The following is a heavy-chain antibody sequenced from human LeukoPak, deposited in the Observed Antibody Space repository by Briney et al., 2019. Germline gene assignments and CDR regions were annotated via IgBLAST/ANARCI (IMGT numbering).Heavy chain of an antibody. V-gene: IGHV3-9*01. J-gene: IGHJ4*02. CDR2: ISWNSGSI. CDR3: AKDREYYYDSSGYLFDY. D-gene: IGHD3-22*01. Sequence: GGSLRLSCAASGFTFDDYAMHWVRQAPGKGLEWVSGISWNSGSIGYADSVKGRFTISRDNAKNSLYLQMNSLRAEDTALYYCAKDREYYYDSSGYLFDYWGQGTLVTVSS. CDR1: GFTFDDYA.